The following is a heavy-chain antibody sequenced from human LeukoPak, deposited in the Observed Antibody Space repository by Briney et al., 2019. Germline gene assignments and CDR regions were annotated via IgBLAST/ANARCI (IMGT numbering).Heavy chain of an antibody. CDR1: GLCFSSFA. J-gene: IGHJ4*02. CDR2: IKGTGAT. V-gene: IGHV3-23*01. CDR3: ARASWVSSDDSVC. D-gene: IGHD3-3*01. Sequence: AGSLTLSCAASGLCFSSFARSWVRQPPARGLEWLSSIKGTGATFYAHSVRGRFTLSRDDSRNTVYLQVNNLRVEDTAVYYCARASWVSSDDSVCWGQGTQVTVSS.